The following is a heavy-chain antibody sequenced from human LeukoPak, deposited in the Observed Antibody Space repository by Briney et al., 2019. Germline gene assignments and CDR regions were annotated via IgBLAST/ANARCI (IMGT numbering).Heavy chain of an antibody. CDR3: ARQKQGATSTRYYYYYYGMDV. D-gene: IGHD1-26*01. J-gene: IGHJ6*02. CDR1: GFTFSESW. CDR2: LNLDGSDK. Sequence: PGGSLRLSCVVSGFTFSESWMSWVRQAPGKGLGWVASLNLDGSDKYYVDSVKGRFTISRDNAKNSLYLQMSSLRAEDTAVYYCARQKQGATSTRYYYYYYGMDVWGQGTTVAVSS. V-gene: IGHV3-7*03.